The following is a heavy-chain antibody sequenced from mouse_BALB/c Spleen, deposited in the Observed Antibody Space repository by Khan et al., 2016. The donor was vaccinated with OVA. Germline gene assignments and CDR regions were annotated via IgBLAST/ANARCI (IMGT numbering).Heavy chain of an antibody. CDR1: GYTFTNYG. V-gene: IGHV9-1*02. Sequence: QIQLVQSGPELKKPGETVKISCKASGYTFTNYGMNWVKQAPGKGLKWMGWINTYTGEPTYTEDFKGRFAFSLETFASTAYLQINNLKNEDMATYFCARGASYWYFDVWGAGTTVTVSS. J-gene: IGHJ1*01. CDR3: ARGASYWYFDV. CDR2: INTYTGEP.